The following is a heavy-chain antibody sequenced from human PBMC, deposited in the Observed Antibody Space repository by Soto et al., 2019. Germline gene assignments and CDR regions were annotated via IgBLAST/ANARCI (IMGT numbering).Heavy chain of an antibody. CDR3: ARHDAWVCSSTSCHAFLLAY. V-gene: IGHV4-59*08. CDR1: GGSISSYY. J-gene: IGHJ4*02. CDR2: IYYSGST. Sequence: SETLSLTCTVSGGSISSYYWSWIRQPPGKGLEWIGYIYYSGSTNYNPSLKSRVTISVDTSKNQFSLKLSSVTAADTAVYYCARHDAWVCSSTSCHAFLLAYWGQGTLVTVSS. D-gene: IGHD2-2*01.